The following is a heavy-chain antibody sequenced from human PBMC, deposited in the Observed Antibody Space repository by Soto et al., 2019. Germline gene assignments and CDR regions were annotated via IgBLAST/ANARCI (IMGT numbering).Heavy chain of an antibody. V-gene: IGHV4-39*01. CDR2: IYYSGST. J-gene: IGHJ5*02. Sequence: SETLSLTCTVSGGSISSSSYYWGWIRQPPGKGLEWIGSIYYSGSTYYNPSLKSRVTISVDTSKNQFSLKLSSVTAADTAVYYCARQESNWFDPWGQGTLVTVSS. CDR1: GGSISSSSYY. CDR3: ARQESNWFDP.